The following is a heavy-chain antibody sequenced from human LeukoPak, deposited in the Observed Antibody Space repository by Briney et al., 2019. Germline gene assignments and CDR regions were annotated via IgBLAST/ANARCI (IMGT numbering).Heavy chain of an antibody. D-gene: IGHD5-18*01. CDR2: INPNYGGT. Sequence: ASVKVSCKASGYTFTDYSVHWLRQAPGQGLEWMGWINPNYGGTNYALRFLGRVTMTTDTPTKTAYMELGSLTSDDTAVYYCARNHGTSMALYYFDYWGQGTLVTVSS. V-gene: IGHV1-2*02. J-gene: IGHJ4*02. CDR3: ARNHGTSMALYYFDY. CDR1: GYTFTDYS.